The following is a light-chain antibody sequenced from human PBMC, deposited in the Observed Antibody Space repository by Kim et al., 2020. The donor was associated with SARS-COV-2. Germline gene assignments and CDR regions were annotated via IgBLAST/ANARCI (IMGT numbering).Light chain of an antibody. Sequence: VGDIVIITCRASESVTNYLAWFQLKPGRAPKLLLYRASNLETGVPSRFSASGLGTEFTLTIDSLQPDDFATYFCQQSHTPPYTFGQGTKLEI. J-gene: IGKJ2*01. V-gene: IGKV1-5*03. CDR2: RAS. CDR1: ESVTNY. CDR3: QQSHTPPYT.